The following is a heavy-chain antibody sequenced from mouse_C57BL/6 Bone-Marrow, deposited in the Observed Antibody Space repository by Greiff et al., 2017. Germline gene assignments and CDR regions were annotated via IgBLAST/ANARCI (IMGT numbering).Heavy chain of an antibody. CDR2: INPSSGST. J-gene: IGHJ1*03. Sequence: VLLQQSGAELARPGASVKMSCKASGYTFTSYTMHWVKQRPGQGLEWIGYINPSSGSTKYNQTFKDKATLTADKSSSTAYMQLSSLTSEDSAVYYCARGAKLLLRPVWDCWYFDVWGTGTTVTVSS. CDR1: GYTFTSYT. D-gene: IGHD1-1*01. V-gene: IGHV1-4*01. CDR3: ARGAKLLLRPVWDCWYFDV.